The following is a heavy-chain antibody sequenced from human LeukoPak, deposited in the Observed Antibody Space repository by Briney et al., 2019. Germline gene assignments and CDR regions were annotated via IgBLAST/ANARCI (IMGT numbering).Heavy chain of an antibody. J-gene: IGHJ4*02. CDR2: TPNDRRNN. V-gene: IGHV3-30*03. CDR1: GFTFSSFG. D-gene: IGHD3-22*01. CDR3: ATSRDFYDTSGYYPYYFDC. Sequence: GGSLRLSCAASGFTFSSFGMHWVRQAPDKGLEWVPVTPNDRRNNYYAESVKGRFTISRDNSKNTLYLQMNSLRTEDTAVYYCATSRDFYDTSGYYPYYFDCWGQGTLVTVSS.